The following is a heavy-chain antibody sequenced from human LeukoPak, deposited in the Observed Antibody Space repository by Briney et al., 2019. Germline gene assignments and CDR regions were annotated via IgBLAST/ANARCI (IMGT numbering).Heavy chain of an antibody. D-gene: IGHD3-16*02. V-gene: IGHV1-2*02. Sequence: GASVKVSCKTSGYTFTGYYMHWVRQAPGQGLEWMGWINPNSAGTNYAQKFQGRVTMTRDTSITTAYMELSRLRSDDTAVYYCARDQTITFGGVIAAIDYWGQGTLVTVSS. CDR2: INPNSAGT. CDR1: GYTFTGYY. CDR3: ARDQTITFGGVIAAIDY. J-gene: IGHJ4*02.